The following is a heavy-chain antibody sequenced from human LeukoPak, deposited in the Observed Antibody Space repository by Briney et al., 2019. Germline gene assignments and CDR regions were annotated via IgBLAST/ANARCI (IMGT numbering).Heavy chain of an antibody. D-gene: IGHD3-10*01. CDR2: IYHSGST. CDR3: ARDSVAYGSGSEGFDY. J-gene: IGHJ4*02. V-gene: IGHV4-38-2*02. Sequence: PSEILSLTCTVSGYSISSNYYWGWIRQPPGKGLEWIGSIYHSGSTYYNPSLKSRVTILIDTSKNQFSLKLSSVTAADTAVYYCARDSVAYGSGSEGFDYWGQGTLVTVSS. CDR1: GYSISSNYY.